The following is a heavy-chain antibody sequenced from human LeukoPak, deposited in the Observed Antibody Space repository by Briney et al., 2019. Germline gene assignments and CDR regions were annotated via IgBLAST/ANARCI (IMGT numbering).Heavy chain of an antibody. Sequence: SGGSLRLSCAASGFIFSTYDMHWVRQAPGKGVEWVAVISREGGIAYHADSVKGRFTISRDNSKNTLYLQMNSLRADDTAVYYCARHFTTGSIDHWGQGNLVTVSS. D-gene: IGHD3-9*01. CDR1: GFIFSTYD. CDR2: ISREGGIA. CDR3: ARHFTTGSIDH. V-gene: IGHV3-30-3*01. J-gene: IGHJ4*02.